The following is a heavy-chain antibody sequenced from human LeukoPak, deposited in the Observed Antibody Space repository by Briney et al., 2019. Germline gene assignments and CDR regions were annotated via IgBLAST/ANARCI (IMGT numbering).Heavy chain of an antibody. Sequence: GGSLRLSCVASGFTFSSNYMSWVRQAPGKGLEWVSVIYSGGSTYYADSVKGRFTISRDNSKNTLYLQMNSLRAEDTAVYYCASGSGSYRTPYYYMDVWGTGTTVTVSS. CDR2: IYSGGST. V-gene: IGHV3-53*01. CDR3: ASGSGSYRTPYYYMDV. J-gene: IGHJ6*03. CDR1: GFTFSSNY. D-gene: IGHD3-10*01.